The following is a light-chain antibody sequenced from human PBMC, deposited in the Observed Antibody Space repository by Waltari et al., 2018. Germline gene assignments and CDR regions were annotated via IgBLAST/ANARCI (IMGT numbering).Light chain of an antibody. Sequence: QSALTQPASVSGSPGQSITISCTGTSSDVGNYNYVSWYQQHPGKAPKLMIYEVSNRPSGVSGRVPGSKSGNTASLTISGLQAEDEADYYCSSYTSSSTRVLFGGGTKLTVL. V-gene: IGLV2-14*01. CDR3: SSYTSSSTRVL. CDR2: EVS. J-gene: IGLJ2*01. CDR1: SSDVGNYNY.